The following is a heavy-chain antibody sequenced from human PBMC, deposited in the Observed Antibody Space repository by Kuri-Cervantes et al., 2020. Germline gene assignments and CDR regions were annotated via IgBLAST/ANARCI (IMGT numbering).Heavy chain of an antibody. Sequence: SETLSLTCTVSGGSISSSSYYWGWVRQPPGKGLEWIGSVYYTGNTYYSPSLKSPVTISIDTSKNQFSLKLTSVTAADTAVYYCAREVAGSSAAHWGQGTLVTVSS. CDR1: GGSISSSSYY. V-gene: IGHV4-39*02. CDR2: VYYTGNT. CDR3: AREVAGSSAAH. D-gene: IGHD6-19*01. J-gene: IGHJ4*02.